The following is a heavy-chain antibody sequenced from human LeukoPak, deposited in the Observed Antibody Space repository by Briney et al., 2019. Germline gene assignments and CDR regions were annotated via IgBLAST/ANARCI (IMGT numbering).Heavy chain of an antibody. CDR3: AKGIGYDILTGLDY. Sequence: GGSLRLSCAASGFTFSSYGMHWVRQAPGKGLEWVAFIRYDGSNKYYADSVKGRFTISRDNSKNTLYLQMNSLRAEDTAVYYCAKGIGYDILTGLDYWGQGTLVTVSS. CDR1: GFTFSSYG. D-gene: IGHD3-9*01. CDR2: IRYDGSNK. J-gene: IGHJ4*02. V-gene: IGHV3-30*02.